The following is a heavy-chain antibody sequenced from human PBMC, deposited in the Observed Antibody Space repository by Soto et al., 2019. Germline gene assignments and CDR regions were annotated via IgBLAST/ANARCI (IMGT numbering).Heavy chain of an antibody. CDR2: VRGDGTST. V-gene: IGHV3-23*01. Sequence: LRLSCAASGFIFSSYAMSWVRQAPGKGLEWVSVVRGDGTSTYYADSVKGRFTISRDNSKNTLYLQMNSLRVEDTAVYFCAKTAFTTAWSPFDYWGQGTLVTVSS. J-gene: IGHJ4*02. CDR1: GFIFSSYA. CDR3: AKTAFTTAWSPFDY. D-gene: IGHD2-2*01.